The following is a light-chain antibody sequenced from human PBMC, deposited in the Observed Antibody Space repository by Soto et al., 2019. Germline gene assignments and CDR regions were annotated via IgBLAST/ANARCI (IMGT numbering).Light chain of an antibody. CDR2: EAS. Sequence: DIPMTQSPSSLSASVGDRVTITCRASQGITNYLAWYQQKPGKVPKLLIYEASTLQSGVPSRFSGSGSGTDFTLTISSLQPEDVATYYCQKYNSAPWTFGQGTKVEIK. CDR3: QKYNSAPWT. V-gene: IGKV1-27*01. J-gene: IGKJ1*01. CDR1: QGITNY.